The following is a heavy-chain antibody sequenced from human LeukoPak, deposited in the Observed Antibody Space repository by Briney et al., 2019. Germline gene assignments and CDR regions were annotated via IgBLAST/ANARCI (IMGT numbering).Heavy chain of an antibody. CDR1: GFTFSSYS. CDR2: ISSSSSYI. Sequence: GGSLRLSCAASGFTFSSYSMNWVRQAPGKGLGWVSSISSSSSYIYYADSVKGRSTISRDNAKNSLYPQMNSLRAEDTAVYYCARARSTGVSGYFDYWGQGTLVTVSS. J-gene: IGHJ4*02. CDR3: ARARSTGVSGYFDY. D-gene: IGHD1-1*01. V-gene: IGHV3-21*01.